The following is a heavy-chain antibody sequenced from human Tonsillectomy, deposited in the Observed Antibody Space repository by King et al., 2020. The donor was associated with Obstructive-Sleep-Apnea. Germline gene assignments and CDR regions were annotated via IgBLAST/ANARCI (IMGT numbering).Heavy chain of an antibody. CDR2: INHRGST. CDR3: ARVEDYFDY. J-gene: IGHJ4*02. Sequence: HVQLQQWGAGLLKPSETLSLTCAVYGGSFSGYYWSWIRQPPGEGLEWIGEINHRGSTNYNPSLKSRVTISVDTSKNQFSLKVSSVTAADTAVYYCARVEDYFDYWGQGNLVTVSS. V-gene: IGHV4-34*01. CDR1: GGSFSGYY. D-gene: IGHD3-3*01.